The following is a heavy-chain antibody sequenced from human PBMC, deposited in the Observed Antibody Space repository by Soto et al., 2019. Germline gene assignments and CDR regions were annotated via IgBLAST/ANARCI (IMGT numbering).Heavy chain of an antibody. D-gene: IGHD5-12*01. J-gene: IGHJ4*02. Sequence: PGGSLRLSCAASGFTFSRYGMHWVRQAPGKGLEWVAVIWYDGSNKYYADSVKGRFTISRDNSKNTLYLQMNSLRAEDTAVYYCARAVSGYSGYDYGGIDYWGQGT. CDR2: IWYDGSNK. CDR3: ARAVSGYSGYDYGGIDY. V-gene: IGHV3-33*01. CDR1: GFTFSRYG.